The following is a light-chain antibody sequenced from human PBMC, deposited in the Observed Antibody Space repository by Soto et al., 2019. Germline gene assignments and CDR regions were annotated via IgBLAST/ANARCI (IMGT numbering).Light chain of an antibody. J-gene: IGLJ2*01. CDR2: DVS. CDR1: TNDVGAYDY. Sequence: QSALTQPASVSGSPGQSITISCTGTTNDVGAYDYVSWYQHHPGKAPRLMIFDVSDRPSGVSNRFSGSKSGNTASLTISVLQAEDEADYYCTSYTTGDTLAFGGGTKVTVL. CDR3: TSYTTGDTLA. V-gene: IGLV2-14*03.